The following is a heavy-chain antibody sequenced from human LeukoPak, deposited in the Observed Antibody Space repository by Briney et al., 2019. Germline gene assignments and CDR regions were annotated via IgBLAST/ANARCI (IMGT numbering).Heavy chain of an antibody. D-gene: IGHD6-13*01. Sequence: PGGSLRLSCAASGFTFSSYGMHWVRQAPGKGLEWLAFIRYDGSNKYYADSVKGRFTISRDNSKNTLYLQMNSLRAEDTAVYYCARRRIAAAGAFDYWGQGTLVTVSS. CDR3: ARRRIAAAGAFDY. J-gene: IGHJ4*02. V-gene: IGHV3-30*02. CDR2: IRYDGSNK. CDR1: GFTFSSYG.